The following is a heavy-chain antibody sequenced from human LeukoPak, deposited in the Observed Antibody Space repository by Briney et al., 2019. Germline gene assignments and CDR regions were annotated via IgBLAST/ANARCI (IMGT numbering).Heavy chain of an antibody. CDR1: GGSISSGSHY. V-gene: IGHV4-61*02. CDR2: IYTSGST. J-gene: IGHJ6*03. Sequence: SETLSLTCTVSGGSISSGSHYWSWIRQPAGKGLEWIGRIYTSGSTNYNPSLKSRVTISADTSKNQFSLKLSSVTAADTAVYYCARRVTPYYYYYYYMDVWGKGTTVTVSS. CDR3: ARRVTPYYYYYYYMDV. D-gene: IGHD4-23*01.